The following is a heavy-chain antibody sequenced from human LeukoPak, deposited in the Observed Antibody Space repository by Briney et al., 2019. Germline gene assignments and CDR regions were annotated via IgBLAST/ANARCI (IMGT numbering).Heavy chain of an antibody. CDR1: GGSISSSSYY. Sequence: TSQTLSLTCTVSGGSISSSSYYWGWIRQPPGKGLEWIGSIYYSGSTYYNPSLKSRVTISVDTSKNQFSLKLSSVTAADTAVYYCARHVGVDYGDYIAHVDYWGQGTLVTVSS. V-gene: IGHV4-39*01. CDR3: ARHVGVDYGDYIAHVDY. J-gene: IGHJ4*02. D-gene: IGHD4-17*01. CDR2: IYYSGST.